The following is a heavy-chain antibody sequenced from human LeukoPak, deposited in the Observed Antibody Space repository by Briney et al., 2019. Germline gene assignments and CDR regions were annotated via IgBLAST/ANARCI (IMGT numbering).Heavy chain of an antibody. J-gene: IGHJ4*02. V-gene: IGHV3-23*01. CDR3: AKGSLGSWYYFDY. D-gene: IGHD6-13*01. CDR2: FGRSGSDT. CDR1: GFTFGTSA. Sequence: PGGSLRLSCAASGFTFGTSAMCWVRQAPGKGPEWVSTFGRSGSDTYYSDSVKGRFTIFRDNSKNTLYLQMNSLRDEDTAVYYCAKGSLGSWYYFDYWGQGTLVTVSS.